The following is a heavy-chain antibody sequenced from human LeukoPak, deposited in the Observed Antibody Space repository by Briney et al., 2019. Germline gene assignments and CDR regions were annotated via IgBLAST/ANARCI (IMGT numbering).Heavy chain of an antibody. CDR2: ISGSGGST. Sequence: GGSLRLSCAASGFTFSSYGMSCVRQAPGKGLEWVSAISGSGGSTYYADSVKGRFTISRDNSKNTLYLQMNILRNEHTAVYYCSYLSGSGQTNTYYYYYMDVWGKGTTVTISS. CDR3: SYLSGSGQTNTYYYYYMDV. J-gene: IGHJ6*03. D-gene: IGHD6-19*01. V-gene: IGHV3-23*01. CDR1: GFTFSSYG.